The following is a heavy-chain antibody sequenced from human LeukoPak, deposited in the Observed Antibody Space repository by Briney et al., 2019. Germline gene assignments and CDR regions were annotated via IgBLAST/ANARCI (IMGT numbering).Heavy chain of an antibody. V-gene: IGHV3-23*01. CDR2: IGGRDGST. CDR3: ITPLPYSAQ. J-gene: IGHJ4*02. Sequence: GGSLRLSCAASGFTFSSYGMSWVRQAPGKGLEWVSAIGGRDGSTYYADSVKGRFTISRDNSKNTLYVQMNSLRAEDTAVYYCITPLPYSAQGGQGTLVTVFS. CDR1: GFTFSSYG. D-gene: IGHD2-21*01.